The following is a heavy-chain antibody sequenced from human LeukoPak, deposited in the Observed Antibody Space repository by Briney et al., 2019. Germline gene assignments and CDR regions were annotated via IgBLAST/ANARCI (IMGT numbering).Heavy chain of an antibody. J-gene: IGHJ4*02. CDR1: GFTFGDYA. CDR2: IRSKAYGGTT. Sequence: GGSLRLSCTASGFTFGDYAMGWVRQAPGKGLEWVGFIRSKAYGGTTEYAASVKGRFTISRDDSKSIAYLQMNSLKTEDTAVYYCTRTDYGGNRDIDYWGQGTLVTVSS. V-gene: IGHV3-49*04. D-gene: IGHD4-23*01. CDR3: TRTDYGGNRDIDY.